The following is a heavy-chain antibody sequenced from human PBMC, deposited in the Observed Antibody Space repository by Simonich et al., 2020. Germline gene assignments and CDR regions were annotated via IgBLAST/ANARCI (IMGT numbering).Heavy chain of an antibody. CDR1: GYTFTGYY. Sequence: QVQLVQSGAEVKKPGASVKVSCKASGYTFTGYYMHWVRQAPGQGLEWGGWINPKRGGTNYAQKFQGRVTMTRDTSISTAYMELSRLRSDDTAVYYCARSHIAAAGTGYFQHWGQGTLVTVSS. CDR2: INPKRGGT. J-gene: IGHJ1*01. V-gene: IGHV1-2*02. D-gene: IGHD6-13*01. CDR3: ARSHIAAAGTGYFQH.